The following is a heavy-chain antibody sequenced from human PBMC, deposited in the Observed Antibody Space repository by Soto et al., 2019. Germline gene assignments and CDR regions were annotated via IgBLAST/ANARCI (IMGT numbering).Heavy chain of an antibody. Sequence: VSGPTLVNPTQTLTLTCTFSGFSLSTSGMRVSWIRQPPGKALEWLARIDWDDDKFYSTSLKTRLTISKDTSKNQVVLTMTNMDPVDTATYYCARMGSGYDLPYFDYWGQGTLVTVSS. CDR3: ARMGSGYDLPYFDY. D-gene: IGHD5-12*01. CDR1: GFSLSTSGMR. CDR2: IDWDDDK. V-gene: IGHV2-70*04. J-gene: IGHJ4*02.